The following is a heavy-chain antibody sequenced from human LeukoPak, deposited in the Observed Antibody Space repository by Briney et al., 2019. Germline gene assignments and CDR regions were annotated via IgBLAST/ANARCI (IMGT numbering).Heavy chain of an antibody. Sequence: MTSETLSLTCTVSGDSISSYYWNWIRQPPGEGPEWIGCISDTGTTEYNPAFKSRVTVSVDPSKNQFSLKLTSVTAADTAVYFCATGYYEPFERWGQGTLVSVSS. J-gene: IGHJ4*02. CDR1: GDSISSYY. CDR2: ISDTGTT. V-gene: IGHV4-59*01. D-gene: IGHD3-22*01. CDR3: ATGYYEPFER.